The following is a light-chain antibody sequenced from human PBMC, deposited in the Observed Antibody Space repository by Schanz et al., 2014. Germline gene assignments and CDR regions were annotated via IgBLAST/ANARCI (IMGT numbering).Light chain of an antibody. CDR2: DVS. Sequence: QSALTQPASVSGSPGQSITISCTGTSSDVGGYNDVSWYQQHPGKAPKLMIYDVSNRPSGVSNRFSASKSGNTASLTISGLQAEDEADYYCSSYTTTNTWVFGGGTKLTVL. V-gene: IGLV2-14*01. CDR3: SSYTTTNTWV. CDR1: SSDVGGYND. J-gene: IGLJ3*02.